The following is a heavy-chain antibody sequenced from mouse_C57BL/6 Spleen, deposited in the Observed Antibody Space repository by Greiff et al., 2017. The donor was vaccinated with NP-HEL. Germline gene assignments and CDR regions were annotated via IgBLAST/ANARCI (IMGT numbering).Heavy chain of an antibody. CDR3: ARQAHGAWFAY. Sequence: VKLQESGAELARPGASVKLSCKASGYTFTSYGISWVKQRTGQGLEWIGEIYPRSGNTYYNEKFKGKATLTADKSSSTAYMELRSLTSEDSAVYFCARQAHGAWFAYWGQGTLVTVSA. J-gene: IGHJ3*01. D-gene: IGHD3-2*02. CDR2: IYPRSGNT. CDR1: GYTFTSYG. V-gene: IGHV1-81*01.